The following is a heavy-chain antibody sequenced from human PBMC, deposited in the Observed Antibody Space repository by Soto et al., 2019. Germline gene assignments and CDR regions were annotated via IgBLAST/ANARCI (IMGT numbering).Heavy chain of an antibody. Sequence: QVQLQESGPGLVKPSQPLSLTCTVSGGSISSGGYYWSWIRQHPGKGLEWIGYIYYSGSTYYNPSLKSRVTISVDTSKNQFSLKLSSVTAADTAVYYCARVRYCSGGSCYPRFDPWGQGTLVTVSS. CDR1: GGSISSGGYY. V-gene: IGHV4-31*03. CDR3: ARVRYCSGGSCYPRFDP. D-gene: IGHD2-15*01. J-gene: IGHJ5*02. CDR2: IYYSGST.